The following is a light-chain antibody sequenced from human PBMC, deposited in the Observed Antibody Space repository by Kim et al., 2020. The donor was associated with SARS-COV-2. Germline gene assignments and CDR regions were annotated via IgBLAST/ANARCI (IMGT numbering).Light chain of an antibody. V-gene: IGKV1-27*01. CDR2: VAS. J-gene: IGKJ1*01. CDR1: QGIRNY. Sequence: DIQMTQSPSSLSASVGDRITITCRASQGIRNYLAWYQQKPGKVPKLLIYVASTLQSGVPSRFSGSGSGTDFTLTISSLQPEDAATYYCQKYDSDPWTFGQGTKVDIK. CDR3: QKYDSDPWT.